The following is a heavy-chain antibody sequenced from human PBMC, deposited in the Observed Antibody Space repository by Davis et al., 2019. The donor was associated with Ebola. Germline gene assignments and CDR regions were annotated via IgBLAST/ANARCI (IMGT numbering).Heavy chain of an antibody. CDR3: ARHNGDKATIPFDP. CDR1: GNRFSSHW. Sequence: GESLKISCKDSGNRFSSHWIGWVRQMPGKGLEWMGRIDPSDSYTNYSPSFQGHVTISADKSISTAYLQWSSLRASDTAMYYCARHNGDKATIPFDPWGQGTLVTVSS. CDR2: IDPSDSYT. D-gene: IGHD5-24*01. J-gene: IGHJ5*02. V-gene: IGHV5-10-1*01.